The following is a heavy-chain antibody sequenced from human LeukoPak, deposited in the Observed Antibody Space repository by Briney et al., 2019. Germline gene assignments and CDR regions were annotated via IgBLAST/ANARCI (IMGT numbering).Heavy chain of an antibody. CDR3: ARYSGYDSPFDY. J-gene: IGHJ4*02. CDR2: TRNKANSYTT. CDR1: GFTFSDHY. D-gene: IGHD5-12*01. V-gene: IGHV3-72*01. Sequence: GGSLRLSCAASGFTFSDHYMDWVRQAPGKGLEWVGRTRNKANSYTTEYAASVKGRFTISRDDSKNSLYLQINSLKTEDTAVYYCARYSGYDSPFDYWGQGTLVTVSS.